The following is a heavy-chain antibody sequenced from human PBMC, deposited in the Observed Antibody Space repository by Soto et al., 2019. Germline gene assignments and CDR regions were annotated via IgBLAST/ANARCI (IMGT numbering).Heavy chain of an antibody. Sequence: QVQLVESGGGVVQPGRSLRLSCAASGFTFSSYGMHWVRQAPGKGREWVAVIWYDGSNKYYADSVKGRFTISRDNSKNTLYLQMNSLRAEDTAVYYCARWGIAAGDYWGQRTLVTVSS. CDR1: GFTFSSYG. D-gene: IGHD6-13*01. V-gene: IGHV3-33*01. CDR2: IWYDGSNK. J-gene: IGHJ4*02. CDR3: ARWGIAAGDY.